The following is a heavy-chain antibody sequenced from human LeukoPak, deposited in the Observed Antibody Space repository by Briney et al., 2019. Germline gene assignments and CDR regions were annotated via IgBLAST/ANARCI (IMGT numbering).Heavy chain of an antibody. CDR2: IYYSGST. CDR1: GGSISSYY. J-gene: IGHJ4*02. Sequence: SETLSLTCTVSGGSISSYYWSWIRQPPGKGLEWIGYIYYSGSTNYNPSLKSRVTISVDTSKNQFSLKLSSVTAADTAVYYCARRRGLRGYYDSKVVGYFDYWGQGTLVTVSS. D-gene: IGHD3-22*01. CDR3: ARRRGLRGYYDSKVVGYFDY. V-gene: IGHV4-59*08.